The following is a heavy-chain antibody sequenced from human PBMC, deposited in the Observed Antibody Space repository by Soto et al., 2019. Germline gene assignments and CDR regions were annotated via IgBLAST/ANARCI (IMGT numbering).Heavy chain of an antibody. V-gene: IGHV3-33*01. CDR1: GFTFRSYG. Sequence: QVQLVESGGGVVQPGRSLRLSCAASGFTFRSYGIHWVRQNPGKGLEWVAVVWYDGSKEYYADSVKGRFTISKDNSRNTVYLQMNGLRAEDSAVYFCARDGDKNGRDSQFDYWGQGTLVTVSS. D-gene: IGHD2-21*02. J-gene: IGHJ4*02. CDR3: ARDGDKNGRDSQFDY. CDR2: VWYDGSKE.